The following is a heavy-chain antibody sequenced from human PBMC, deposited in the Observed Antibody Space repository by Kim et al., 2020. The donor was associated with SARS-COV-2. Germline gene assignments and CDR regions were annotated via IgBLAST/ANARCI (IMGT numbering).Heavy chain of an antibody. CDR1: GFTFSNYW. D-gene: IGHD3-10*01. Sequence: GGSLRLSCAASGFTFSNYWMNWVRQAPGRGLEWVANVTKEGVVKNYVDSVKGRYTISRDNSKNSLYLQMNSLRVEDTAVYYCVRDYYGSGHHYDWGPGALVTVSS. J-gene: IGHJ4*02. V-gene: IGHV3-7*01. CDR2: VTKEGVVK. CDR3: VRDYYGSGHHYD.